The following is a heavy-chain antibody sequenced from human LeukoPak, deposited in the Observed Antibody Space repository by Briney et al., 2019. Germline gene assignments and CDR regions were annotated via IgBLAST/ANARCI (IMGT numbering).Heavy chain of an antibody. D-gene: IGHD3-16*01. CDR2: IYHNGRT. CDR1: GASFSNDY. V-gene: IGHV4-59*01. CDR3: ARASEGIGYFDT. Sequence: SETLSLTCTVSGASFSNDYWSWVRQAPGKGLEWIGYIYHNGRTNYNPSLKSRITMSIDTSQKQFSLKLISVTAADTAVYYCARASEGIGYFDTWGRGSLVTVPS. J-gene: IGHJ4*02.